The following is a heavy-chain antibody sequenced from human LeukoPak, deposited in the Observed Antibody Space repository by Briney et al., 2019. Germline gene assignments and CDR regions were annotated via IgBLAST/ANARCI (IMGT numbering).Heavy chain of an antibody. CDR2: ISSSSSTI. J-gene: IGHJ6*02. V-gene: IGHV3-48*04. Sequence: GGSLRLSCAASGFTFSSYSMNWVRQAPGKGLEWVSYISSSSSTIYYADSVKGRFTISRDNAKNSLYLQMTSLRPEDTALYYCAKHLRATNTYIFFGLDVWGQGTTVTVSS. D-gene: IGHD1-26*01. CDR1: GFTFSSYS. CDR3: AKHLRATNTYIFFGLDV.